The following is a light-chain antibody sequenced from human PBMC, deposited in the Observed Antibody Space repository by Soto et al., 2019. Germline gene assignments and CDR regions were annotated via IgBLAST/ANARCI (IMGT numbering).Light chain of an antibody. Sequence: IQLTHPPPPLTLSPGEITTLPRRARQSGRAYLARYQHPPAPTPTLLIYDASNRATGIPARFSGSGSGTDFTLTISSLEPEDFAVYYCQQRSNWPPTFGQGTKV. CDR2: DAS. CDR3: QQRSNWPPT. V-gene: IGKV3-11*01. CDR1: QSGRAY. J-gene: IGKJ1*01.